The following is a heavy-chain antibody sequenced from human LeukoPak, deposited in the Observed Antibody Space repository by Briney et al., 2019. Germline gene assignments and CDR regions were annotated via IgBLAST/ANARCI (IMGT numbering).Heavy chain of an antibody. V-gene: IGHV3-30*02. CDR2: IRYDGSNK. D-gene: IGHD3-3*01. J-gene: IGHJ4*02. CDR1: GFTFSSYG. Sequence: GGSLRLSCAASGFTFSSYGMHWVRQAPGKGLEWVAFIRYDGSNKYYADSVKGRFTISRDNSKNTLYLQMNSLRAEDTAVYYCAKAPILEWLPGGFDYWGQGTLVTVSS. CDR3: AKAPILEWLPGGFDY.